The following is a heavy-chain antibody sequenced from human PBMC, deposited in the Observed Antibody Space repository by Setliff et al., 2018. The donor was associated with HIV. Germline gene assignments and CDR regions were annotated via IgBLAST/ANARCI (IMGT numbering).Heavy chain of an antibody. CDR2: INHSGST. Sequence: SETLSLTCTVSGGSISGSVWSWIRQPPGKGLEWIGEINHSGSTNYSPSLKSRVTISVDASRNQFSLRLSSVTAADTAVYYCAAWGPRYSYAPYFFDSWGQGTLVTVS. CDR1: GGSISGSV. D-gene: IGHD5-18*01. CDR3: AAWGPRYSYAPYFFDS. V-gene: IGHV4-34*01. J-gene: IGHJ4*02.